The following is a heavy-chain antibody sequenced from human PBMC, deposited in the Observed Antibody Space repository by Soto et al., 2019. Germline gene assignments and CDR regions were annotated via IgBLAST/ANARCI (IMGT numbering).Heavy chain of an antibody. CDR2: ISSSSSYI. Sequence: PGGSLRLSCAASGFTFSSYSMNWARQAPGKGLEWVSSISSSSSYIYYADSVKGRFTISRDNAKNSLYLQMNSLRAEDTAVYYCARDCSSSCCYGYFQHWGQGTRVTVSS. CDR3: ARDCSSSCCYGYFQH. CDR1: GFTFSSYS. V-gene: IGHV3-21*01. D-gene: IGHD2-2*01. J-gene: IGHJ1*01.